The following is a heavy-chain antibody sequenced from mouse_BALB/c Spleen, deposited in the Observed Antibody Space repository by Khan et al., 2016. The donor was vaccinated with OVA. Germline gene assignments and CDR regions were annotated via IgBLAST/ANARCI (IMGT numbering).Heavy chain of an antibody. CDR3: ATSYFYGYYFVY. CDR1: GFTFSSYG. J-gene: IGHJ2*01. Sequence: EVELVESGGGLVQPGGSRKLSCAASGFTFSSYGMHWVRQAPERGLEWVAYISGDSNTIYYADTVKGRFTISRDNPRNTLFLQMTSLMSEETAMYYCATSYFYGYYFVYWGPGTTLTVSS. CDR2: ISGDSNTI. D-gene: IGHD1-1*01. V-gene: IGHV5-17*02.